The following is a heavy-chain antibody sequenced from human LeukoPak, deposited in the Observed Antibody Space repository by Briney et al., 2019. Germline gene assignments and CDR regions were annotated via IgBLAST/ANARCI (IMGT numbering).Heavy chain of an antibody. CDR3: ARFGELLSGEGKYYFDY. Sequence: SETLSLTCAVYGGSFSGYYWSWIRQPPGKGLEWIGEINHSGSTNYNPSLKSRVTISVDTSKNQFSLKLSSVTAEDTAVYYCARFGELLSGEGKYYFDYWGQGTLVTVSS. V-gene: IGHV4-34*01. CDR1: GGSFSGYY. CDR2: INHSGST. J-gene: IGHJ4*02. D-gene: IGHD3-10*01.